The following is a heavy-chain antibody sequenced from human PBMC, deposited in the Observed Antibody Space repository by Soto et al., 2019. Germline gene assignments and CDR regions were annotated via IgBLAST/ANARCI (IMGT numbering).Heavy chain of an antibody. CDR2: ISGSGGST. J-gene: IGHJ6*02. D-gene: IGHD3-10*01. Sequence: PGGSLRLSCAASGFTFSSYAMSWVRQAPGKGLEWVSAISGSGGSTYYADSVKGRFTISRDNSKNTLYLQMNSLRAEDTAVYYCAKDWHLRDFIPYYHGMDVWGQGTTVPVSS. CDR3: AKDWHLRDFIPYYHGMDV. V-gene: IGHV3-23*01. CDR1: GFTFSSYA.